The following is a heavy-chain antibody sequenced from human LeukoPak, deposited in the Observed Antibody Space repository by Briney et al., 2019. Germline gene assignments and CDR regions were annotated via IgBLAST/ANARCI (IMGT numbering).Heavy chain of an antibody. J-gene: IGHJ6*02. D-gene: IGHD2-21*01. V-gene: IGHV3-11*01. Sequence: GGSLRLSCAASGFTFSDYYMSWIRQAPGKGLEWVSYITSSGSTIYYADSVKGRFTISRDNAKNSLYLQMNSLRAEDTAVYYCARGDAHYYYYGMDVWDQGATVTVSS. CDR2: ITSSGSTI. CDR1: GFTFSDYY. CDR3: ARGDAHYYYYGMDV.